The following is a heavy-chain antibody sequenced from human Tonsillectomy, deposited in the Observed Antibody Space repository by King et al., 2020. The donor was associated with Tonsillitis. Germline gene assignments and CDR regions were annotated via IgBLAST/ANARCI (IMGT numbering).Heavy chain of an antibody. D-gene: IGHD1-26*01. CDR1: GYTFTDYG. CDR2: VSAYNGNT. CDR3: ARGVVGDTAFDY. J-gene: IGHJ4*02. V-gene: IGHV1-18*01. Sequence: VQLVESGGEVKKPGASVKVSCKASGYTFTDYGISWVRQAPGQGLEWMGWVSAYNGNTHYAQKFQGRVTMTTDTSTTTAYMELRSLRSDDTAVYYCARGVVGDTAFDYWGQGTLVSVSS.